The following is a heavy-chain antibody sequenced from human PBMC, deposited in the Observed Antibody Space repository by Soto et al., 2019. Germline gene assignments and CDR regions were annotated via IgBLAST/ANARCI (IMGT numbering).Heavy chain of an antibody. Sequence: GGSLRLSCAASGFTFSSYGMHWVRQAPGKGLEWVAVIWYDGSNKYYADSVKGRFTISRDNSKNTLYLQMSSLRAEDTAVYYCARDRGITGTTFYFDYWGQGTLVTVSS. J-gene: IGHJ4*02. CDR2: IWYDGSNK. CDR1: GFTFSSYG. D-gene: IGHD1-20*01. CDR3: ARDRGITGTTFYFDY. V-gene: IGHV3-33*01.